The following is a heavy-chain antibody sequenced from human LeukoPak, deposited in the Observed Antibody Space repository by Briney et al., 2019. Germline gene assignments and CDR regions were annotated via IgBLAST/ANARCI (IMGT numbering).Heavy chain of an antibody. V-gene: IGHV3-33*01. CDR1: GFTFSSYG. D-gene: IGHD6-19*01. CDR2: IWYDGSNK. J-gene: IGHJ4*02. Sequence: GGSLRLSCAASGFTFSSYGMHWVRQAPGKGLEWVAVIWYDGSNKYYADSVKGRFTISRDNSKNTLYLQTNSLRAEDTAVYYCARHIAVADAFDYWGQGTLVTVSS. CDR3: ARHIAVADAFDY.